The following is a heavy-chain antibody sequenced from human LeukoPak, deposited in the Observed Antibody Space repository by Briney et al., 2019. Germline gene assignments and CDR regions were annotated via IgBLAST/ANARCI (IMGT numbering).Heavy chain of an antibody. J-gene: IGHJ4*02. D-gene: IGHD6-13*01. Sequence: GGSLRLSCAASGFTFRSYWMHWVRQAPEKGLVWVSRINRDGSSTNYADSVKGRFTISRDNAKNTLYLQMNSLRAEDTAVYYCVRDDSSHFDYWGQGALVTVSS. CDR3: VRDDSSHFDY. V-gene: IGHV3-74*01. CDR1: GFTFRSYW. CDR2: INRDGSST.